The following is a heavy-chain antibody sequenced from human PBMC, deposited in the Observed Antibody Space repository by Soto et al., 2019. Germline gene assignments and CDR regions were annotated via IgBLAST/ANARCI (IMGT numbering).Heavy chain of an antibody. CDR1: GYGFTTYG. J-gene: IGHJ4*02. Sequence: QVHLVQSGAEVKKPGASVKVSCKGSGYGFTTYGITWVRQAPGQGLEWMAWISAHNGNTNYAQKLPGRVTVTRDTSTSTAYMELRSLRSDDTAVYYCARGRYGDYWGQGALVTGSS. D-gene: IGHD1-1*01. CDR3: ARGRYGDY. V-gene: IGHV1-18*01. CDR2: ISAHNGNT.